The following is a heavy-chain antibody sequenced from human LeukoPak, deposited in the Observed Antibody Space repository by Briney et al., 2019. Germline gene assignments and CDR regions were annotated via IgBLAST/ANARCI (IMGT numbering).Heavy chain of an antibody. CDR3: ARETVYGNARGYFDY. V-gene: IGHV4-34*01. CDR1: GGSFSGYY. J-gene: IGHJ4*02. Sequence: PSETLSLTCTVYGGSFSGYYWSWIRQSPGKGLEWIGEINDGESTNYNPSLKSRATISLDTSKNQFSLKLSSVTAADTAVYYCARETVYGNARGYFDYWGQGTLVTVSS. CDR2: INDGEST. D-gene: IGHD1-1*01.